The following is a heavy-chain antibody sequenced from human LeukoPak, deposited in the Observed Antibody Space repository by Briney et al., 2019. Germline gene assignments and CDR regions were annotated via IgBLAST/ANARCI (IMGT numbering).Heavy chain of an antibody. CDR1: GFTFSSYS. Sequence: PGRSLRLSCAASGFTFSSYSMNWVRQAPGKGLEWVSYISSSSSTIYYADSVKGRFTISRDNAKNSLYLQMNSLRAEDTAVYYCARVTIFGVVSPRYYYMDVWGKGTTVTVSS. CDR2: ISSSSSTI. CDR3: ARVTIFGVVSPRYYYMDV. J-gene: IGHJ6*03. D-gene: IGHD3-3*01. V-gene: IGHV3-48*01.